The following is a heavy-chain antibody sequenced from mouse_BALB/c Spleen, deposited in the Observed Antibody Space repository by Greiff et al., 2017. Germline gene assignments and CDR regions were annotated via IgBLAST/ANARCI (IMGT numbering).Heavy chain of an antibody. Sequence: QVQLQQSGPELVKPGASVKISCKASGYAFSSSWMNWVKQRPGQGLEWIGRIYPGDGDTNYNGKFKGKATLTADKSSSTAYMQLSSLTSVDSAVYFCAREGRYDGRSFAYWGQGTLVTVSA. J-gene: IGHJ3*01. CDR3: AREGRYDGRSFAY. D-gene: IGHD2-14*01. CDR1: GYAFSSSW. V-gene: IGHV1-82*01. CDR2: IYPGDGDT.